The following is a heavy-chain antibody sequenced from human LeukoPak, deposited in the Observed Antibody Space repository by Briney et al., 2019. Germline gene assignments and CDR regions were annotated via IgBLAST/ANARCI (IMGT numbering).Heavy chain of an antibody. J-gene: IGHJ4*02. D-gene: IGHD2-2*01. CDR3: ARDMGYCSSSNCYTYYLDY. V-gene: IGHV3-48*04. CDR1: GFTFRSAW. CDR2: ISGSGSSI. Sequence: GGTFRLTCAASGFTFRSAWMSWVRQTPGKELDWVSYISGSGSSIYYADSVKGRFTISRDNAKNSLYLQMNSLRGEDTAVYYCARDMGYCSSSNCYTYYLDYWGQGTLVTVSS.